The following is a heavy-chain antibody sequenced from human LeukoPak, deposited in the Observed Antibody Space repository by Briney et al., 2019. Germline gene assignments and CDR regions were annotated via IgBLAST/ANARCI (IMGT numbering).Heavy chain of an antibody. J-gene: IGHJ4*02. Sequence: SETLSLTCSVSGGSISSYYWSWIRQPPGKGLEWIGYIYYSGSTDYNPSLKSRFTISVDTSKNQFSLKVSSVTAADTAVYHCARNDILTGYAFDYWGQGTLVTVSS. CDR1: GGSISSYY. CDR2: IYYSGST. CDR3: ARNDILTGYAFDY. D-gene: IGHD3-9*01. V-gene: IGHV4-59*01.